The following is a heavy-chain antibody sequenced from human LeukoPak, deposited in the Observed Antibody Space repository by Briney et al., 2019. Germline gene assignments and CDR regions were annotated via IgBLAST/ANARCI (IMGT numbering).Heavy chain of an antibody. V-gene: IGHV3-48*01. D-gene: IGHD6-13*01. CDR3: ARDHTAGTLDF. CDR1: GFTFSGYN. J-gene: IGHJ4*02. Sequence: PGGSLRLSCTASGFTFSGYNMKWVRQAPGKGLEWVSHISGTSKTINYADSVKGRFTISRDNAKNSLYLQMNSLRAEDTAVYYCARDHTAGTLDFWGQGTLVTVSS. CDR2: ISGTSKTI.